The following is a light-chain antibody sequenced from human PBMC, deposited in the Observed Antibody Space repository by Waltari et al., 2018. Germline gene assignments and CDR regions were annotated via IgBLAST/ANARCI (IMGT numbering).Light chain of an antibody. CDR3: QQYNNWPPVT. CDR1: QSVSSN. CDR2: GAS. Sequence: SPATLSVSPGERATLSCWASQSVSSNLAWYQQKPGQAPRLLIYGASTRATGIPARFSGSGSGTEFTLTISSLQSEDFAVYYCQQYNNWPPVTFGQGTKVEIK. V-gene: IGKV3-15*01. J-gene: IGKJ1*01.